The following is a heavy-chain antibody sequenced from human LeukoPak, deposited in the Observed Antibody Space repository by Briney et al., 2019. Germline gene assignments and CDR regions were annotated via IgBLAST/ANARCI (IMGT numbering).Heavy chain of an antibody. D-gene: IGHD5-24*01. CDR1: GGSFSGYY. J-gene: IGHJ4*02. CDR2: INHSGST. Sequence: PSETLSLTCAVYGGSFSGYYWSWIRQPPGKGLEWIGEINHSGSTNYNPSLKSRVTMSVDTSKNQFSLKLSSVTAADTAVYYCARGHDTINFDYWGQGTLVTVSS. V-gene: IGHV4-34*01. CDR3: ARGHDTINFDY.